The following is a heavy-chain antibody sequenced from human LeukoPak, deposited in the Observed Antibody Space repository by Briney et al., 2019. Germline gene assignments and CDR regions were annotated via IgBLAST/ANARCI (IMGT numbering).Heavy chain of an antibody. CDR3: ARQSSGWYPDY. J-gene: IGHJ4*02. Sequence: SETLSLTCTVSGGSISSSSYYWGWIRQPPGKGLEWIGSIYYSGSTYYNPSLKSRVTISVDTSKNQFSLKLSSVTAADTAVYYCARQSSGWYPDYWGQGTLVTVSS. CDR2: IYYSGST. CDR1: GGSISSSSYY. V-gene: IGHV4-39*01. D-gene: IGHD6-19*01.